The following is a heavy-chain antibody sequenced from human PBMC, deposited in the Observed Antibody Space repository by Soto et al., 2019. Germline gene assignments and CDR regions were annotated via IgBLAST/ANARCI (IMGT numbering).Heavy chain of an antibody. CDR1: GGTFSSYA. J-gene: IGHJ4*02. CDR2: IIPIFGTA. CDR3: ASRLTYYDFWSGTIFDY. D-gene: IGHD3-3*01. V-gene: IGHV1-69*01. Sequence: QVQLVQSGAEVKKPGSSVKVSCKASGGTFSSYAISWVRQAPGQGLEWMGGIIPIFGTANYAQKFQGRVTITADESTSTAYMELSSLRSEDTAVYYCASRLTYYDFWSGTIFDYWGQGTLVTVSS.